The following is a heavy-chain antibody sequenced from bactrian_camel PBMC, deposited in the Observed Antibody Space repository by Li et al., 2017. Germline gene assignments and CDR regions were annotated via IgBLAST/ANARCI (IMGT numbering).Heavy chain of an antibody. CDR1: GYASC. Sequence: VQLVESGGGSVQAGGSLRLARAVSGYASCMGWFRQAPGMEREQVAVFIYTFGRTTRYADSVKGRFTISQDDAKNTVYLQMSNLKPEDTAMYYCAADVGSMSGNCQPNNWGQGTQVTVS. V-gene: IGHV3S60*01. CDR2: IYTFGRTT. J-gene: IGHJ4*01. D-gene: IGHD6*01. CDR3: AADVGSMSGNCQPNN.